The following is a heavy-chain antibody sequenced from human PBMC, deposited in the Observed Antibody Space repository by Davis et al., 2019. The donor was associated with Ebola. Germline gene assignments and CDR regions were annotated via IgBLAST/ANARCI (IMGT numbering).Heavy chain of an antibody. V-gene: IGHV5-10-1*01. Sequence: KVSCKGSGYSFTSYWISWVRQMPGKGLEWMGRIDPSDSYTNYSPSFQGHVTISADKSISTAYLQWSSLKASDTAMYYCASLLPRGHYDFWSGYDAFDIWGQGTMVTVSS. CDR1: GYSFTSYW. D-gene: IGHD3-3*01. CDR3: ASLLPRGHYDFWSGYDAFDI. J-gene: IGHJ3*02. CDR2: IDPSDSYT.